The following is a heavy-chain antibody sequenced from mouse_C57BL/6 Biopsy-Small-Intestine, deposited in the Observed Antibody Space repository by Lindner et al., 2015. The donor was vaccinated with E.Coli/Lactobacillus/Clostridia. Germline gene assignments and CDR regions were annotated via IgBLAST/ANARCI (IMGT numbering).Heavy chain of an antibody. CDR3: ARSELFAY. CDR1: GYSFTAYN. Sequence: VQLQESGAELVKPGAAVKISCKASGYSFTAYNINWVKQSLGESLEWIGNVDPNYGSTSYNQKFKGKATLTVDKSSSTAYMQLNSLTSEDSAVYFCARSELFAYWGQGTLVTVSA. CDR2: VDPNYGST. J-gene: IGHJ3*01. V-gene: IGHV1-39*01.